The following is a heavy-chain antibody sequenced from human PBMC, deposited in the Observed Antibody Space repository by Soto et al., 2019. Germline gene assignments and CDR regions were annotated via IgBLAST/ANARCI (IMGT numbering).Heavy chain of an antibody. Sequence: SVKVSCKASGGSFSGYAISWVRQAPGQGLEWMGGIIPIFGTANYAQKFQGRVTITADESTSTAYMELSSLRSEDTAMYYCARGFQPYYYYGMDVWGQGTTVTVSS. V-gene: IGHV1-69*13. D-gene: IGHD2-21*01. CDR2: IIPIFGTA. J-gene: IGHJ6*02. CDR3: ARGFQPYYYYGMDV. CDR1: GGSFSGYA.